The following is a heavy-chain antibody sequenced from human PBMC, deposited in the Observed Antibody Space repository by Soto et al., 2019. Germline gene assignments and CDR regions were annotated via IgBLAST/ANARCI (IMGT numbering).Heavy chain of an antibody. CDR1: VGSFSGYY. V-gene: IGHV4-34*01. D-gene: IGHD2-21*02. CDR3: ARGIGGNSPRGWFDP. Sequence: SETLSLTCAVYVGSFSGYYWSWIRQPPGKGLEWIGEINHSGSTNYNPSLKSRVTISVDTSKNQFSLKLSSVTAADTAVYYCARGIGGNSPRGWFDPWGQGTLVTVSS. CDR2: INHSGST. J-gene: IGHJ5*02.